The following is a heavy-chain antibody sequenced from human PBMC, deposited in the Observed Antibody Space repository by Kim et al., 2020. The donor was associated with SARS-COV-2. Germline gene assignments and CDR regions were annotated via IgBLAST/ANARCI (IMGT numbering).Heavy chain of an antibody. CDR1: GFTFSSYG. D-gene: IGHD5-12*01. Sequence: GGSLRLSCAASGFTFSSYGMHWVRQAPGKGLEWVAVIWYDGSNKYYADSVKGRFTISRDNSKNTLYLQMNSLRAEDTAVYYCAKRDGYNSYYGMDVWGQGTTVTVSS. J-gene: IGHJ6*02. CDR2: IWYDGSNK. CDR3: AKRDGYNSYYGMDV. V-gene: IGHV3-33*06.